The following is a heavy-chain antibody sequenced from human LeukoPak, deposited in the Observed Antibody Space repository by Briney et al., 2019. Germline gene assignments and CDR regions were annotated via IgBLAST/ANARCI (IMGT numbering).Heavy chain of an antibody. CDR2: ISTGGYPT. Sequence: GGSLRLSCAVSGFTVTDYYMNWIRQAPGKGLEWVSYISTGGYPTYYADSVKGRFTISRDTATNTLYLQMNSLRVDDTGVYYCARRLHVDVWGRGTTVTVSS. CDR3: ARRLHVDV. J-gene: IGHJ6*04. D-gene: IGHD5-12*01. V-gene: IGHV3-11*04. CDR1: GFTVTDYY.